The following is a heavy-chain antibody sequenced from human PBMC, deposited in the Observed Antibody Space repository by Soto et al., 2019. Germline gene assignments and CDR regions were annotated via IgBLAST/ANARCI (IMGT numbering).Heavy chain of an antibody. CDR3: ATSVLLWFGGIYYFDY. V-gene: IGHV1-24*01. Sequence: GASVKVSCKVSGYTLTELSMHWVRQAPGKGLEWMGGFDPEDGETIYAQKFQGRVTMTEDTSTDTAYMEPSSLRSKDTAVYYCATSVLLWFGGIYYFDYWGQGTLVTVSS. D-gene: IGHD3-10*01. CDR1: GYTLTELS. CDR2: FDPEDGET. J-gene: IGHJ4*02.